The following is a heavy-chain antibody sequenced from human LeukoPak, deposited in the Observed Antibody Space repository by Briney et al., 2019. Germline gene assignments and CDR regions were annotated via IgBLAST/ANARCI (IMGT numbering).Heavy chain of an antibody. Sequence: GGSLRLSCAASGFTFSSNWMSWVRQAPGKGLEWVANIRQDGSDKYYMDSVKGRFTISRDNAKNSLSLQMNSLRAEDTAMYYCARIGSTGYYPFYYYYMDVWGKGTTVTVSS. V-gene: IGHV3-7*03. J-gene: IGHJ6*03. CDR2: IRQDGSDK. D-gene: IGHD3-9*01. CDR3: ARIGSTGYYPFYYYYMDV. CDR1: GFTFSSNW.